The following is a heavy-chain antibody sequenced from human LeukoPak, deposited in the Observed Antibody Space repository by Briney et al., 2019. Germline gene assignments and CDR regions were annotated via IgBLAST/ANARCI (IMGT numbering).Heavy chain of an antibody. CDR1: GFTFSDYY. V-gene: IGHV3-11*04. CDR3: AESDAQGAFDI. CDR2: ISSSGGTI. J-gene: IGHJ3*02. Sequence: GGSLRLSCAASGFTFSDYYMSWIRQAPGKGLEWVSYISSSGGTIYYADSVKGRFTISRDNAKNSLYLQMNSLRAEDTAVYYCAESDAQGAFDIWGQGTMVTASS. D-gene: IGHD2-21*02.